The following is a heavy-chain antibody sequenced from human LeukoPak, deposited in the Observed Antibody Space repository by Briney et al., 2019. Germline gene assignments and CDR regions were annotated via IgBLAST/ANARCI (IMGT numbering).Heavy chain of an antibody. V-gene: IGHV4-30-2*01. CDR3: ARLNYYYDSSGYYSDAFDI. D-gene: IGHD3-22*01. CDR2: IYHSGGT. Sequence: SETLSLTCAVSGGSISSGGYSWSWIRQPPGKGLEWIGYIYHSGGTYYNPSLKSRVTISVDRSKNQFSLKLSSVTAADTAVYYCARLNYYYDSSGYYSDAFDIWGQGTMVTVSS. J-gene: IGHJ3*02. CDR1: GGSISSGGYS.